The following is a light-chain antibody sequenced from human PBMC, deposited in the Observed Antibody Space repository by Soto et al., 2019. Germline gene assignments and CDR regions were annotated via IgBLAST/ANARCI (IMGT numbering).Light chain of an antibody. V-gene: IGLV2-14*01. CDR3: SSFTRSNTWV. J-gene: IGLJ7*01. CDR2: EVT. CDR1: NSDVGGYDY. Sequence: QSALTQPAPVSGSPGQSITIFCTGTNSDVGGYDYVSWYQQYPDKAPKVIIYEVTYRPSGVSARFPGSKSGTTASLTISDLQTEDEADYYCSSFTRSNTWVFGGGTQLTVL.